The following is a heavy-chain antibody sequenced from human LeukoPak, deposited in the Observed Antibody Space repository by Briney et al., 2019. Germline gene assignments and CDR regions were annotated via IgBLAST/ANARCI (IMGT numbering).Heavy chain of an antibody. Sequence: GGSLRLSCAASGFTVSSNYMSWVRQAPGKGLEWVSLIYSGGSTYYADSVKGRFTISRDNSKNTLYLQMNNLRAEATAMYYCARDPGTGTGWFDPWGQGTLVTVSS. CDR2: IYSGGST. CDR3: ARDPGTGTGWFDP. V-gene: IGHV3-53*01. J-gene: IGHJ5*02. D-gene: IGHD1-7*01. CDR1: GFTVSSNY.